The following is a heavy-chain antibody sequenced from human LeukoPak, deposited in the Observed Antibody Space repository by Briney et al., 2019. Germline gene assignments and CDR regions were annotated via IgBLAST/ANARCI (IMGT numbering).Heavy chain of an antibody. Sequence: ASVKVSCKAPGYTFTGYYMHWVRQAPGQGLEWMGWINPNSGGTNHAQKFQGRVTMTRDTSISTAYMELSRLRSDDTAVYFCARASMVRGVIDAFDIWGQGTMVTVSS. CDR3: ARASMVRGVIDAFDI. CDR1: GYTFTGYY. CDR2: INPNSGGT. J-gene: IGHJ3*02. V-gene: IGHV1-2*02. D-gene: IGHD3-10*01.